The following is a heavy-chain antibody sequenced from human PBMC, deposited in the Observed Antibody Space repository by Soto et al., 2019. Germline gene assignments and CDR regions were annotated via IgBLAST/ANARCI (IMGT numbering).Heavy chain of an antibody. V-gene: IGHV4-39*01. Sequence: QLQLQESGPGLVKPSETLSLTCTVSGGSISSSSYYWGWIRQPPGKGLEWIGSIYYSGSTYYNPSLKSRVTISVDTSKNQFSLKLSSVTAADTAVYYCARLGWNDGVISYFDYWGQGTLVTVSS. CDR2: IYYSGST. J-gene: IGHJ4*02. CDR3: ARLGWNDGVISYFDY. CDR1: GGSISSSSYY. D-gene: IGHD1-1*01.